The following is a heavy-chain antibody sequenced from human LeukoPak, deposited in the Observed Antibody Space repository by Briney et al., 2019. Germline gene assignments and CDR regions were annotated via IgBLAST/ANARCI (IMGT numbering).Heavy chain of an antibody. V-gene: IGHV1-69*13. Sequence: SVKVSCKASGATFSSYAISWVRQAPGQGLEWMGGIIPIFGTANYAQKFQGRVTITADESTSTAYMELSSLRSEDTAVYYCARANYGSGSFDNWFDPWGQGTLVTVSS. CDR1: GATFSSYA. J-gene: IGHJ5*02. CDR2: IIPIFGTA. CDR3: ARANYGSGSFDNWFDP. D-gene: IGHD3-10*01.